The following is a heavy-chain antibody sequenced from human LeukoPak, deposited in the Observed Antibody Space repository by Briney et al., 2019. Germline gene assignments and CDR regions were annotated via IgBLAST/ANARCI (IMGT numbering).Heavy chain of an antibody. CDR2: ISGSGGTT. D-gene: IGHD6-13*01. Sequence: GGSLRLSCAASGFTFTTYTMSWVRQAPGKGLAWVSAISGSGGTTYYADSVKGRFTISRDNSKNMLYLQMNSLRAEGTAVHYCAKVGIAAAVLDYWGQGTLVTVSS. J-gene: IGHJ4*02. CDR1: GFTFTTYT. CDR3: AKVGIAAAVLDY. V-gene: IGHV3-23*01.